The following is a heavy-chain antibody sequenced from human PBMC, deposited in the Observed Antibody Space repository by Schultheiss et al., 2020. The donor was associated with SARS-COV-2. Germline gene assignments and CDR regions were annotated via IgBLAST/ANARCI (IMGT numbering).Heavy chain of an antibody. CDR3: TTETTVTTGGIVAFDI. CDR1: GFTFSSYA. V-gene: IGHV3-15*01. D-gene: IGHD4-17*01. Sequence: GESLKISCAASGFTFSSYAMSWVRQAPGKGLEWVGRIKSKSNGGTRDYAAPVKGRFTISRDDSKNTLYLQMNSLKTEDTAVYYCTTETTVTTGGIVAFDIWGQGTMVTVSS. J-gene: IGHJ3*02. CDR2: IKSKSNGGTR.